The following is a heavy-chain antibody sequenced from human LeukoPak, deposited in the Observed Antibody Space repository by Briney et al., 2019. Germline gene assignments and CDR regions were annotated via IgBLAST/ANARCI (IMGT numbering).Heavy chain of an antibody. CDR3: ARAPTGAGYNSNSNWFDP. V-gene: IGHV1-69*06. D-gene: IGHD1-7*01. J-gene: IGHJ5*02. CDR2: IIPIFGTA. CDR1: GGTFSSYA. Sequence: SVKVSCKASGGTFSSYAISWVRQAPGQGLEWMGGIIPIFGTANYAQKFQGRVTITADKSTSTAYMELSSLRSEDTAVYYCARAPTGAGYNSNSNWFDPWGQGTLVTVSS.